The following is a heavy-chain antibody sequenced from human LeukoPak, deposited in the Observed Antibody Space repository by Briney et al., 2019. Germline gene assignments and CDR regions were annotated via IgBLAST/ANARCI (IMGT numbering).Heavy chain of an antibody. CDR1: GFTFSSYS. Sequence: PGGSLRLSCAASGFTFSSYSMNWVRQAPGKGLEWVSYISSSSSTIYYADSVKGRFTISRDNAKNSLYLQMNSLRVEDTAVYYCARVFLIVAAGTVDYWGQGTLVTVSS. V-gene: IGHV3-48*04. CDR2: ISSSSSTI. CDR3: ARVFLIVAAGTVDY. J-gene: IGHJ4*02. D-gene: IGHD6-13*01.